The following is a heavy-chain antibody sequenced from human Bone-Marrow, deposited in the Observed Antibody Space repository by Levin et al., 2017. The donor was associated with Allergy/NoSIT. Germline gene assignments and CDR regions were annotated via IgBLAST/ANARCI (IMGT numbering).Heavy chain of an antibody. CDR1: GFTFSNYA. J-gene: IGHJ4*02. V-gene: IGHV3-23*01. Sequence: GGSLRLSCAASGFTFSNYAMSWVRQAPGKGLEWVSAISGSADSTYHTDSVQGRFAISRDNSKSTLYLQMNSLRVEDTAVYYCAKDKYDVRSGGRLYDSWGQGVLVTVSS. CDR2: ISGSADST. D-gene: IGHD3-3*01. CDR3: AKDKYDVRSGGRLYDS.